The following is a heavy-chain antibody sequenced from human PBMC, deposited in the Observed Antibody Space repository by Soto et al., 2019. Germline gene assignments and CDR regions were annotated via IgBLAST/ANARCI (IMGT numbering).Heavy chain of an antibody. CDR3: ARGTYYYDSSGYYYFDY. Sequence: SETLSLTCTVSGGSISSYYWSWIRQPTGKGLEWIGYIYYSGSTNYNPSLKSRVTISVDTSKNQFSLKLSSVTAADTAVYYCARGTYYYDSSGYYYFDYWGQGTLVTVSS. V-gene: IGHV4-59*01. J-gene: IGHJ4*02. CDR2: IYYSGST. D-gene: IGHD3-22*01. CDR1: GGSISSYY.